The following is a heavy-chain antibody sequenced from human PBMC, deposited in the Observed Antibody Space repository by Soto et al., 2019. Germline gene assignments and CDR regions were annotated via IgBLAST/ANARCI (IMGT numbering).Heavy chain of an antibody. Sequence: QVQLQQWGAGLLKPSETLSLTCAVYGGSFSGYYWSWIRQPPGKGLEWIGEINHSGSTNYNPSLKSRVTISVDTSKNQSSLKLSSVTAADTAVYYCARTAMAVRAFDIWGQGTMVTVSS. V-gene: IGHV4-34*01. D-gene: IGHD5-18*01. CDR2: INHSGST. CDR1: GGSFSGYY. J-gene: IGHJ3*02. CDR3: ARTAMAVRAFDI.